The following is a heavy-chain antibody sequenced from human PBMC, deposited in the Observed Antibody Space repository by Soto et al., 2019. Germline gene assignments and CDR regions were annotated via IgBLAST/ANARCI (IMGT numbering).Heavy chain of an antibody. J-gene: IGHJ5*02. V-gene: IGHV1-3*01. CDR3: ARLSYGDYPNWFDP. CDR2: INAGNGNT. CDR1: GYIFTSYA. D-gene: IGHD4-17*01. Sequence: ASVKVSCKTSGYIFTSYAMHWVRQAPGQRPEWMGWINAGNGNTKYAQNLLDRVTITRDTSASTAYMELSSLRSEDTAVYYCARLSYGDYPNWFDPWGQGTLVTV.